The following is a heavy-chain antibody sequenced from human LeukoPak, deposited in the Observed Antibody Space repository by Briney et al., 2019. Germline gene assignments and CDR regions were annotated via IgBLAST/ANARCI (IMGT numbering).Heavy chain of an antibody. Sequence: SETLSLTCSVSGGSISGYYWSWIRQPPGKGLEWIGFIYDSGSTNYSPSLKSQITISVDTSKNQFSLKLRSVTAADTAVYYCARSHYGDYYYFDYWGQGTLVTASS. D-gene: IGHD4-17*01. CDR3: ARSHYGDYYYFDY. V-gene: IGHV4-59*08. J-gene: IGHJ4*02. CDR1: GGSISGYY. CDR2: IYDSGST.